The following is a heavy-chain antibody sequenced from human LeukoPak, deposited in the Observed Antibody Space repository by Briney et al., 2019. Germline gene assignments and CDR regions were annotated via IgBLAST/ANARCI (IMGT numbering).Heavy chain of an antibody. D-gene: IGHD2-21*01. V-gene: IGHV4-4*07. J-gene: IGHJ5*02. CDR3: ARTHCGGDCYHP. CDR2: IYTSGST. CDR1: GGSISSYY. Sequence: SETLSLTCTVSGGSISSYYWNWIRQPAGKGLEWIGRIYTSGSTNYNPSLKSRVTISVDTSKSQFSLKLSSVTAADTAVYYCARTHCGGDCYHPWGQGTLVTVSS.